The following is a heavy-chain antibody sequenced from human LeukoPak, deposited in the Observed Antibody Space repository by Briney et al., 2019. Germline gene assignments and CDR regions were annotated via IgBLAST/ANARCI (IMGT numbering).Heavy chain of an antibody. CDR2: IISSSSYI. J-gene: IGHJ5*02. Sequence: GGPLRLSCAASGFTFSSYNMNWVGQAPGKGLEWVASIISSSSYIYYADSVEGRFTISRDNAKNSLYLQMNSLRAEDTAVYYCARGRDCSTTSCYDSWFDPWGQGTLVTVSS. CDR3: ARGRDCSTTSCYDSWFDP. D-gene: IGHD2-2*01. CDR1: GFTFSSYN. V-gene: IGHV3-21*01.